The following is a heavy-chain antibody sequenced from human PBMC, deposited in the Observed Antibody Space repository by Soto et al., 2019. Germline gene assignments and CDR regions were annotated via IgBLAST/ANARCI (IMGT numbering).Heavy chain of an antibody. D-gene: IGHD4-4*01. CDR2: ISSASGTI. V-gene: IGHV3-11*01. CDR1: GFTFSVYY. J-gene: IGHJ5*02. CDR3: ARITTTGGRFRWFDP. Sequence: QVQLVESGGGVVKPGGSLRLSCEASGFTFSVYYLSWIRQAPGKGLEWVSYISSASGTIHYADSVKGRFTISRDNAKNSLYLQMNSLRAEDTAVYYCARITTTGGRFRWFDPWGQGTLVTVSS.